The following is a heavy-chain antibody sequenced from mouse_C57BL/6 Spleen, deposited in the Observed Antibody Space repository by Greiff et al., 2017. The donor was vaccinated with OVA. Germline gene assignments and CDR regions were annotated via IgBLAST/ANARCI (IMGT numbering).Heavy chain of an antibody. D-gene: IGHD1-1*01. CDR1: GYTFTDYE. V-gene: IGHV1-15*01. CDR2: IDPETGGT. Sequence: VQLQQSGAELVRPGASVTLSCKASGYTFTDYEMHWVKQTPVHGLEWIGAIDPETGGTAYNQKFKGKAILTADKSSSTAYMELRSLTSEDSAVYYCTGRAYCYGSGYGFAYWGQGTLVTVSA. J-gene: IGHJ3*01. CDR3: TGRAYCYGSGYGFAY.